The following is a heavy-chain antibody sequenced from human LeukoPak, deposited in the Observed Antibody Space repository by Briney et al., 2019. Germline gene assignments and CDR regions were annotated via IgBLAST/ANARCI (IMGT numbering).Heavy chain of an antibody. Sequence: ASVKVSCKASGGTFSSYAISWVRQAPGQGLGWMGRMIPILGIANYAQKFQGRVTITADKSTSTAYMELSSLRSEDTAVYYCARVEDSGYDYWFDPWGQGTLVTVSS. CDR2: MIPILGIA. CDR1: GGTFSSYA. D-gene: IGHD5-12*01. J-gene: IGHJ5*02. V-gene: IGHV1-69*04. CDR3: ARVEDSGYDYWFDP.